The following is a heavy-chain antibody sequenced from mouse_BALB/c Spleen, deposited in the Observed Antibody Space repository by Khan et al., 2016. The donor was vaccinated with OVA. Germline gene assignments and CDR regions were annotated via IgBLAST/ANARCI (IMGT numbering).Heavy chain of an antibody. J-gene: IGHJ4*01. V-gene: IGHV2-6-1*01. CDR1: GFSLTNYG. CDR2: IWSDGGT. Sequence: QVQLKESGPGLVAPSQSLSITCTISGFSLTNYGIHWVRQPPGKGLEWLVVIWSDGGTTYTSVLKSRLSISKDNSKSQVFLKMHSLQIDDTAMYYCARQPYYHYYVMDYWGQGTSVTVSS. CDR3: ARQPYYHYYVMDY. D-gene: IGHD2-10*01.